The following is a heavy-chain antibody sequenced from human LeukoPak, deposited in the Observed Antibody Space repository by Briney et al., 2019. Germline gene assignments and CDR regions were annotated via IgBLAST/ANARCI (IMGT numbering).Heavy chain of an antibody. Sequence: SETLSLTCTVSGGSISSYYWSWIRQPPGKGLEWIGYIYYSGSTNYNPSLKSRVTISVDTSKNQFSLKLSSVTAADTAVYYCARFAYSSSWDYYYYGMDVWGQGTTVTVSS. D-gene: IGHD6-13*01. CDR1: GGSISSYY. CDR2: IYYSGST. V-gene: IGHV4-59*01. J-gene: IGHJ6*02. CDR3: ARFAYSSSWDYYYYGMDV.